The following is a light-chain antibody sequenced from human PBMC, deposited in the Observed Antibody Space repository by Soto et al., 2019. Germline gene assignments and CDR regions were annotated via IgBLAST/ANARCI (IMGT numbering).Light chain of an antibody. CDR1: SSDVGSYNY. Sequence: QSALTQPASVSGSPGQSITISCTGTSSDVGSYNYVSWYQQHPGKAPKLMIFGVSNRPSGVSSRFSGSKSGNTASLTISGLQAEDEADYYCNSYTTSSTVVFGGGTKVTV. CDR2: GVS. J-gene: IGLJ2*01. V-gene: IGLV2-14*03. CDR3: NSYTTSSTVV.